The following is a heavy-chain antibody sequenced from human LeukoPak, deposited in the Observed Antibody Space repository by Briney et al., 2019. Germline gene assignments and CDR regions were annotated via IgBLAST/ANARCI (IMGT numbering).Heavy chain of an antibody. V-gene: IGHV3-11*01. D-gene: IGHD3-22*01. CDR1: GGSFSGYY. Sequence: LSLTCAVYGGSFSGYYWSWIRQAPGKGLEWVSYISSSGSTIYYADSVKGRFTISRDNAKNSLYLQMNSLRAEDTAVYYCARATYYYDSSGYYYFDYWGQGTLVTVSS. CDR3: ARATYYYDSSGYYYFDY. CDR2: ISSSGSTI. J-gene: IGHJ4*02.